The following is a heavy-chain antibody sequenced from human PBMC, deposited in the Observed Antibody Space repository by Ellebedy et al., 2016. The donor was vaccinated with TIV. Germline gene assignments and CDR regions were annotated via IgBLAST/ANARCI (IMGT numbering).Heavy chain of an antibody. Sequence: GESLKISXAASGFTFSSYSMNWVRQAPGRGLEWVSSINNSSGYIFYADSVKGRFTISRDNAKNILYLQMNSLRAEDTAVYYCAKDPYYGSGYFDLWGRGTLVTVAS. J-gene: IGHJ2*01. V-gene: IGHV3-21*04. CDR1: GFTFSSYS. D-gene: IGHD3-10*01. CDR3: AKDPYYGSGYFDL. CDR2: INNSSGYI.